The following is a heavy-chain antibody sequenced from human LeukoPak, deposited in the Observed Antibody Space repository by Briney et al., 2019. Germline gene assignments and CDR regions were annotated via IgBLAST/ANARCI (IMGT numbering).Heavy chain of an antibody. V-gene: IGHV3-21*01. CDR1: GFTFSSYS. Sequence: GGSLRLSCAASGFTFSSYSMNWVRQAPGKGLEWVSSISSSSSYIYYADSVKGRFTISRDNAKNSLYLQMNSLRAEDTAVYYCAREAQGSPRGAFDIWGQGTMVTVPS. CDR3: AREAQGSPRGAFDI. CDR2: ISSSSSYI. D-gene: IGHD1-26*01. J-gene: IGHJ3*02.